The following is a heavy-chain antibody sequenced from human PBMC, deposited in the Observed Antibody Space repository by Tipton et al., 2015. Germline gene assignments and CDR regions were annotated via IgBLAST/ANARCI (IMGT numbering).Heavy chain of an antibody. J-gene: IGHJ6*02. D-gene: IGHD3-3*01. CDR2: AYYDGSEK. Sequence: SLRLSCEASHFPFSNYGMHWVRQAPGKGLEWLAVAYYDGSEKHHADSVKGRFTISRDNSKKTVYLQMNNLRAEDTAVYYCAWSFGVVNYQSAMDVWGQGTTVTVSS. CDR3: AWSFGVVNYQSAMDV. CDR1: HFPFSNYG. V-gene: IGHV3-33*01.